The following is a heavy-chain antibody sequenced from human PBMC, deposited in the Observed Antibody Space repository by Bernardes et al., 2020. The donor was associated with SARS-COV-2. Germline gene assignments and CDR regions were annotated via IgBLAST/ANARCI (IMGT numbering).Heavy chain of an antibody. CDR2: ISSSSSYI. CDR3: ASEGVGGGHMTSIEVLHPHDAFDI. D-gene: IGHD3-16*01. CDR1: GFTFRSSS. J-gene: IGHJ3*02. Sequence: AWTLFRSCAASGFTFRSSSMNWVRQAPGKGLEWVSSISSSSSYIYYADSVKGRFTISRDNAKNSLYLQMNSLRAEDTAVYYCASEGVGGGHMTSIEVLHPHDAFDIWGQGTMVTGSS. V-gene: IGHV3-21*01.